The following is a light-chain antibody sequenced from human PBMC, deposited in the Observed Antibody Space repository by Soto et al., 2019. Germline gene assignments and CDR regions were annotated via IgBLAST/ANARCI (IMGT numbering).Light chain of an antibody. V-gene: IGKV1-5*01. J-gene: IGKJ1*01. CDR2: HAS. Sequence: DVQMTQYNSTLPASVGDRVTITCRGSQSISNWLAWYQQKPGTAPKVLIYHASNLQSGVPSRFSGSGSGTEFTLTISSLQPDEFATYSCQPYNSYSFGQGAKVDTK. CDR3: QPYNSYS. CDR1: QSISNW.